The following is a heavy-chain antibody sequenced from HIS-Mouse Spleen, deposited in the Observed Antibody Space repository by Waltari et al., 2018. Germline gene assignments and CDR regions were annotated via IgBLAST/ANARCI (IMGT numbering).Heavy chain of an antibody. CDR2: INHSGST. D-gene: IGHD6-6*01. CDR3: ARGRRQQLVRVWFDP. J-gene: IGHJ5*02. CDR1: GGSFSGYY. V-gene: IGHV4-34*01. Sequence: QVQLQQWGAGLLKPSETLSLTCAFYGGSFSGYYLSWIRQPPGQGLEWIGEINHSGSTNDNPSLKRRVTLSVDTSKNQCSLKLGSVTAADTAVYYCARGRRQQLVRVWFDPWGQGTLVTVSS.